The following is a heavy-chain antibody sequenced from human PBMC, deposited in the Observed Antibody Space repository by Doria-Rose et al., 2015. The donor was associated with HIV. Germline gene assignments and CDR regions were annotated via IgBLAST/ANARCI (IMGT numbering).Heavy chain of an antibody. Sequence: FNFVDYAMTWVRQAPGKGLEWVGFVRSKAYGGTPDYAASVKGRFTISRDDSKSVAYLQMNSLKIEDSAVYYCRGDYGGKSNYWGQGTLVTVSS. CDR1: FNFVDYA. D-gene: IGHD4-17*01. V-gene: IGHV3-49*04. J-gene: IGHJ4*02. CDR2: VRSKAYGGTP. CDR3: RGDYGGKSNY.